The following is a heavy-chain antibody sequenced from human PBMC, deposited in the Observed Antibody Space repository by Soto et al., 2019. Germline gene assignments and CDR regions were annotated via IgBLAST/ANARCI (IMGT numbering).Heavy chain of an antibody. CDR3: ARDRPQYYYDSSGYYYIYYYGMDV. CDR1: GFTFSSYG. J-gene: IGHJ6*02. D-gene: IGHD3-22*01. Sequence: GGSLRLSCAASGFTFSSYGMHWVRQAPGKGLEWVAVIWYDGSNKYYADSVKGRFTISRDNSKNTLYLQMNSLRAEDTAVYYCARDRPQYYYDSSGYYYIYYYGMDVWGQGTTVTVSS. CDR2: IWYDGSNK. V-gene: IGHV3-33*01.